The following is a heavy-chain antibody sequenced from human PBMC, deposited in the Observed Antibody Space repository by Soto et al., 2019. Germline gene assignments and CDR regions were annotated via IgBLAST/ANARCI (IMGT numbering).Heavy chain of an antibody. CDR1: GCTFSSYA. V-gene: IGHV3-30-3*01. Sequence: PGGSLRLSWAASGCTFSSYAMRWIRQAPGKGLEWVAVISYDGSNKYYADSVKGRFTISRDNSKNTLYLQMNSLRAEDTAVYYCASGATAYYFDYWGQGTLVTVSS. CDR2: ISYDGSNK. CDR3: ASGATAYYFDY. J-gene: IGHJ4*02. D-gene: IGHD1-26*01.